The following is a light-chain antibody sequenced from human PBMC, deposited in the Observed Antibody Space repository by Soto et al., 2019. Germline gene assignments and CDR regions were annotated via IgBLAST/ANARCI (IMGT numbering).Light chain of an antibody. J-gene: IGKJ1*01. V-gene: IGKV3-20*01. CDR2: GAS. Sequence: EIVLTQSPGTLSLFPGERATFSCRASQRVTSSYLAWSQHKFGQAPRLLIYGASNRAAVMPDRFSGSGSGTEFTLTISRLEPEDSSVYFCQQYRFSPRTFGQGNKVEI. CDR3: QQYRFSPRT. CDR1: QRVTSSY.